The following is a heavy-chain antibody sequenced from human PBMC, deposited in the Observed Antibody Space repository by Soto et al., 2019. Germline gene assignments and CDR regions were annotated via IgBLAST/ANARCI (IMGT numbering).Heavy chain of an antibody. CDR3: ARHVQGCSSTSCYVDY. D-gene: IGHD2-2*01. Sequence: QVQLQESGPGLVKPSETLSLTCTVSGGSISSYYWSWIRQPPGKGLEWIGYIYYSGSTNYNPSLKSRVTISVDTSKNRFSLKLSSVTAADTAVYYCARHVQGCSSTSCYVDYWGQGTLVTVSS. V-gene: IGHV4-59*08. CDR2: IYYSGST. CDR1: GGSISSYY. J-gene: IGHJ4*02.